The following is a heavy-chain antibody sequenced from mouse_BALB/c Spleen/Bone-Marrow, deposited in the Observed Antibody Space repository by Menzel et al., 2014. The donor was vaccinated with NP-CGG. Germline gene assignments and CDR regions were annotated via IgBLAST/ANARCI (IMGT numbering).Heavy chain of an antibody. Sequence: VQLVESGAELVKPGASVKLSCKASGYTFTSYYMYWVKQRPGQGLEWIGEINPSNGGTNVNEKFKSKATLTVDKSSSTAYMQLSSLTSEDSAVYYCTRSRRAMDYWGQGTSVTVSS. V-gene: IGHV1S81*02. CDR3: TRSRRAMDY. D-gene: IGHD2-12*01. J-gene: IGHJ4*01. CDR1: GYTFTSYY. CDR2: INPSNGGT.